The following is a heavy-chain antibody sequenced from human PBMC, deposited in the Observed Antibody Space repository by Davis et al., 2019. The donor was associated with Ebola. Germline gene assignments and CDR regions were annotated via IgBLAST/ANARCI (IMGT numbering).Heavy chain of an antibody. CDR2: IWYDGSDI. D-gene: IGHD6-6*01. J-gene: IGHJ6*03. CDR1: GFTFSSYG. V-gene: IGHV3-33*01. Sequence: GESLKISCAASGFTFSSYGMHWVRQAPGKGLEWVAVIWYDGSDIYYADSVKGRFTISRDNSKYTLYLQMNSLRAEDTAVYYCARALQLVREYYYYYMDVWGKGTTVTVSS. CDR3: ARALQLVREYYYYYMDV.